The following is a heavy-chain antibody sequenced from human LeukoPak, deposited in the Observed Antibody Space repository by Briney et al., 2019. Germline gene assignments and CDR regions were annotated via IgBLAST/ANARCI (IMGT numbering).Heavy chain of an antibody. V-gene: IGHV3-23*01. D-gene: IGHD3-16*02. CDR2: ISGSGGST. J-gene: IGHJ4*02. Sequence: GGPLRLSCAASGFTFSSYAMSWVRQAPGKGLEWVSGISGSGGSTYYADSVTGRFTISRDNSKNTLYLQVNILRAEDTAVYYCAKALGELSFIVDCWGQGTLVTVSS. CDR3: AKALGELSFIVDC. CDR1: GFTFSSYA.